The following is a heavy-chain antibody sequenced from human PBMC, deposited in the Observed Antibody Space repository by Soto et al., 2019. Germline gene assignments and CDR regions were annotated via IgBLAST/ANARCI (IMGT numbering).Heavy chain of an antibody. CDR3: ARSESEWELLNWFDP. CDR2: ISYDGSNK. D-gene: IGHD1-26*01. Sequence: QVQLVESGGGVVQPGRSLRLSCAASGFTFSSYAMYWVRQAPGKGLEWVAVISYDGSNKYYADSVKGRFTISRDNSKNTLYLQMNSLRAEDTAVHYCARSESEWELLNWFDPWGQGTLVTVSS. CDR1: GFTFSSYA. J-gene: IGHJ5*02. V-gene: IGHV3-30-3*01.